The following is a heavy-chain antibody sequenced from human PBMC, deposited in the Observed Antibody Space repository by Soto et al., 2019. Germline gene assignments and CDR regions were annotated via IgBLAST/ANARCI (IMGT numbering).Heavy chain of an antibody. CDR3: ARRTPRDDTVTAFDS. D-gene: IGHD4-17*01. V-gene: IGHV4-39*01. CDR2: VYFSGTK. Sequence: QLQLQESGPGLVKPSETLSLTCTVSGGSITTDTFYWGWIRQPPGKTLEWMGTVYFSGTKYYNPSVNSRLTMSVDTSKKRFSLKLTSVTAADTAVYYRARRTPRDDTVTAFDSWGQGTQVAVSS. J-gene: IGHJ4*02. CDR1: GGSITTDTFY.